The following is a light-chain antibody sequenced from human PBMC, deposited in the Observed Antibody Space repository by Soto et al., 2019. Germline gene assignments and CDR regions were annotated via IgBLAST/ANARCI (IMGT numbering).Light chain of an antibody. CDR3: SSYTHAGVI. V-gene: IGLV2-14*03. CDR2: DVN. CDR1: SSDIGNYDY. J-gene: IGLJ2*01. Sequence: QSALTQPASVSGSPGQSITISCTGTSSDIGNYDYVSWYQQHPGKAPKLMIYDVNHRPSGVSDRFSGSKSGNTASLTISGLQTDDESDYYCSSYTHAGVIFGGGTKLTVL.